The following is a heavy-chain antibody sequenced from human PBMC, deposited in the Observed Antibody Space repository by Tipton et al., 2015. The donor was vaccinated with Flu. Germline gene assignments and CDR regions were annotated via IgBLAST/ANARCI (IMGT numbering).Heavy chain of an antibody. CDR2: IYYSGST. CDR1: GGSVSSSSYY. CDR3: ARDRLLWFGDRYGMDV. Sequence: LSLTCTVSGGSVSSSSYYWGWIRQPPGKGLEWIGSIYYSGSTYFNPSLKSRVTISVDTSKNQFSLKLSSVTASDTAVYFCARDRLLWFGDRYGMDVWGQGTTVTVSS. J-gene: IGHJ6*02. V-gene: IGHV4-39*07. D-gene: IGHD3-10*01.